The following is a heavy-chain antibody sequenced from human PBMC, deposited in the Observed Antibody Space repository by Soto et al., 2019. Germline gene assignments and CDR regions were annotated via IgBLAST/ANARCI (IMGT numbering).Heavy chain of an antibody. Sequence: QVQLVESGGGVVQPGRSLRLSCVASGFTFSSYGMHWVRQAPGKGLEWVAVISYDGSNKYYADSAMGRFTISRANSKNTLELRMKSLRAEDTVVYYCAPWFGAFDYWGRGTLVTVSS. V-gene: IGHV3-30*03. CDR2: ISYDGSNK. J-gene: IGHJ4*02. CDR1: GFTFSSYG. CDR3: APWFGAFDY. D-gene: IGHD3-10*01.